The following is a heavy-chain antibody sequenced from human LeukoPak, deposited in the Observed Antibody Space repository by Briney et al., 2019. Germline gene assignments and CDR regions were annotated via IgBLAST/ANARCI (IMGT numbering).Heavy chain of an antibody. Sequence: GASVKVPCKASGGTFSSYAISWVRQAPGQGLEWMGGIIPIFGTANYAQKFQGRVTITADESTSTAYMELSSLRSGDTAVYYCASYRPYYYYGMDVWGQGTTVTVSS. CDR1: GGTFSSYA. V-gene: IGHV1-69*13. CDR3: ASYRPYYYYGMDV. J-gene: IGHJ6*02. CDR2: IIPIFGTA.